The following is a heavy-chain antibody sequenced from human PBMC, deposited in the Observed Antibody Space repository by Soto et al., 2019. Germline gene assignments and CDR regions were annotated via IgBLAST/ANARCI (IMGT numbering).Heavy chain of an antibody. V-gene: IGHV3-7*03. CDR3: ATTRLGPDY. CDR2: IKQDGSEK. CDR1: GFTFSSYC. Sequence: VSLRLSCAASGFTFSSYCMSWVRQAPGKGLEWVANIKQDGSEKYYVDSVKGRFTISRDNAKNSLYLQMNSLRAEDTAVYYCATTRLGPDYWGQGTLVTSPQ. J-gene: IGHJ4*02. D-gene: IGHD3-16*01.